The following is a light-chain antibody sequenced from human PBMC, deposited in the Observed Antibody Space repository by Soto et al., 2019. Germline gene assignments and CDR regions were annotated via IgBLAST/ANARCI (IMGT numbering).Light chain of an antibody. CDR2: KAS. J-gene: IGKJ1*01. Sequence: DIQMTQSPYTLSASVGDRVTITCRASQSISTWLAWYQQKPGKAPKLLIYKASTLESGVPSRFSGSGSGTEFTLTISSLQPDDFATYYCQQYSGFSTTFGQGTRVEVK. CDR1: QSISTW. V-gene: IGKV1-5*03. CDR3: QQYSGFSTT.